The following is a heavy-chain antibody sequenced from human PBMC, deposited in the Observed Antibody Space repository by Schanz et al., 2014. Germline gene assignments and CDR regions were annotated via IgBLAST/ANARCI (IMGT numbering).Heavy chain of an antibody. CDR2: IASGGSHT. CDR3: ARVLGGDEGLDQ. CDR1: GFTFTTFA. Sequence: EQVLESGGGFVQPGGSLRLSCATSGFTFTTFAMTWVRQAPGKGLEWVSTIASGGSHTFYADSVTGRFTISGDNSKNTLFLQMNSLRVEDTAIYYCARVLGGDEGLDQWGQGTLVTVSS. J-gene: IGHJ4*02. V-gene: IGHV3-23*01. D-gene: IGHD4-17*01.